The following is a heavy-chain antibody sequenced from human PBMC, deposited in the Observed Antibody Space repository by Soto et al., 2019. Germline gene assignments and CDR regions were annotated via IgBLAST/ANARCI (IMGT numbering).Heavy chain of an antibody. CDR2: MSYDGSNE. CDR3: ARETTVVREYQRYHYYGMDA. D-gene: IGHD4-17*01. CDR1: GFPFSSYA. Sequence: GGSLRLSCAASGFPFSSYAMHWVRQAPGKGLEWVAVMSYDGSNEFYADSVKGRFTISRDNSKNTLFLQMNSLRPEDTAVYYCARETTVVREYQRYHYYGMDAWGQGTTVTVSS. J-gene: IGHJ6*02. V-gene: IGHV3-30-3*01.